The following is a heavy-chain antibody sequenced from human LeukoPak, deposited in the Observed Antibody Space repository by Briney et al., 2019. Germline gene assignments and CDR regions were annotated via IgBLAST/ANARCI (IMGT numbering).Heavy chain of an antibody. CDR2: IYYSGNT. D-gene: IGHD6-19*01. CDR1: GGSISGYY. V-gene: IGHV4-59*01. Sequence: SETLSLTCTVSGGSISGYYWSWIRQPPGKGLEWIGYIYYSGNTIHNPSLKSRVTISVDTSKNQFSLKLSSVTAADTAVYYCARGGRAVASNWFDPWGQGTLVTVSS. J-gene: IGHJ5*02. CDR3: ARGGRAVASNWFDP.